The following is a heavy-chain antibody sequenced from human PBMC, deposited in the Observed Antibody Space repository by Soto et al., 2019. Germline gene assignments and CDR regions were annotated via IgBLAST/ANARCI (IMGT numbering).Heavy chain of an antibody. Sequence: PSETLSLTCAVSGGSISSGDNYWSWIRQPPGKGLEWIGYIYYSGSTYYNPSLKSRVTISVDTSKNQFSLKLNSVTAADTAVYYCASNSYGYIFYDSWGQGTLVTVSS. J-gene: IGHJ4*02. CDR2: IYYSGST. D-gene: IGHD5-18*01. CDR1: GGSISSGDNY. CDR3: ASNSYGYIFYDS. V-gene: IGHV4-30-4*01.